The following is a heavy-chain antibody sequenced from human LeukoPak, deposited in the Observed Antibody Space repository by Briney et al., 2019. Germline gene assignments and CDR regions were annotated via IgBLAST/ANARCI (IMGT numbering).Heavy chain of an antibody. Sequence: GGSLRLSCAASGFTFSSYWMHWVRQTPGKGLVWVSRINGDGSSTSYADSVKGRFSLSRDNDKNKLYLQMNSLRAEDTAVYYCAVGTKPLSSHFFDYWGQGALVTVSS. J-gene: IGHJ4*02. D-gene: IGHD1-7*01. CDR2: INGDGSST. CDR3: AVGTKPLSSHFFDY. CDR1: GFTFSSYW. V-gene: IGHV3-74*01.